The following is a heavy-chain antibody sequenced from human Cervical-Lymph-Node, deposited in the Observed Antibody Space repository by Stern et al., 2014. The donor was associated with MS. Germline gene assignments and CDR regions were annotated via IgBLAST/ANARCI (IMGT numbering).Heavy chain of an antibody. D-gene: IGHD1-26*01. CDR3: ALGAEWFDP. J-gene: IGHJ5*02. Sequence: QVQLQESGPGLVKPSQTLSLTCTVSGGSISNDNFFWSWIRQPAGKGLEWIGRVYLSGSTNYNPSLKRRVTISLDSSMTQFSLKWTPVTAADTAVYYCALGAEWFDPWGQGTLVTVSS. CDR1: GGSISNDNFF. CDR2: VYLSGST. V-gene: IGHV4-61*02.